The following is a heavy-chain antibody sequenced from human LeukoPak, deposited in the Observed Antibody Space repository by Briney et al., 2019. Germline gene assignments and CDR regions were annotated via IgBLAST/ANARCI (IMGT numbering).Heavy chain of an antibody. CDR1: GFTFSTYC. CDR2: ICPDGTVT. CDR3: VRDFRSADY. J-gene: IGHJ4*02. V-gene: IGHV3-74*01. Sequence: GGSLRLSCAASGFTFSTYCMHWVRQAPGKGPMWVSRICPDGTVTNYADSVKARFIISRDNARNTVYLQMNSLRVEDTAVYYCVRDFRSADYWGQGTLVTASS.